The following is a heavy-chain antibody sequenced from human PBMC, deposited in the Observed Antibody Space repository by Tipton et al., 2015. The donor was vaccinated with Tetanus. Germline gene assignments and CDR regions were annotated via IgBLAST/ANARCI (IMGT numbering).Heavy chain of an antibody. J-gene: IGHJ5*01. CDR1: GFTFSSYS. V-gene: IGHV3-21*04. CDR2: ISSSSSYI. CDR3: ARKGYSYATPGLDS. D-gene: IGHD1-1*01. Sequence: SLRLSCVGSGFTFSSYSMSWVRQAPGKGLEWLSLISSSSSYIYYADSVKGRFSIFRDNANNSVYLQMFSLGAEDTAVYYCARKGYSYATPGLDSWGQGTLVTVSS.